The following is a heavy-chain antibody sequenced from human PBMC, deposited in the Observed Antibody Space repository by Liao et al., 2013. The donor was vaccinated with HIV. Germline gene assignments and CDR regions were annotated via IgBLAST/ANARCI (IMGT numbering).Heavy chain of an antibody. J-gene: IGHJ4*02. V-gene: IGHV4-4*07. D-gene: IGHD3-16*01. CDR1: GGSISLYY. Sequence: QVQLQESGPGLVKPSETLSLTCTVSGGSISLYYWSWIRQPAGKGLEWIGRIYTTGSTNYNPSLKSRVTMSIDTSKNQFSLKLTSVTAADTAVYYCARTYDYVGEVDYWGQGTLVTVSS. CDR2: IYTTGST. CDR3: ARTYDYVGEVDY.